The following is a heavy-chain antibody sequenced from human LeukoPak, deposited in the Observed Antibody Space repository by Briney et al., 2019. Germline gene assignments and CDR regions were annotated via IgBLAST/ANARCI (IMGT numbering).Heavy chain of an antibody. CDR2: IYYSGST. V-gene: IGHV4-34*01. J-gene: IGHJ4*02. CDR3: ARDYYYGSGSYDY. D-gene: IGHD3-10*01. CDR1: GGSFSAYY. Sequence: PSETLSLTCAVYGGSFSAYYWSWVRQSPGKGLEWIGSIYYSGSTYYNPSLKSRVTISVDTSKNQFSLKLSSVTAADTAVYYCARDYYYGSGSYDYWGQGTLVTVSS.